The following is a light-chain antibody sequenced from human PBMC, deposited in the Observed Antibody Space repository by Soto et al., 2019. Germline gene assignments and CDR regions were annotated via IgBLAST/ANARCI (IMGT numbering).Light chain of an antibody. CDR3: HQYGSSPYT. Sequence: ESVLTQSPGTLSLSPGERATLSCRASQSVSSNYLTWYQQKPGQAPRLLIYGASSRATGIPDRFSGSGSGKDFPLTISRLEPEDFAVYYCHQYGSSPYTFGQGTKLEIK. CDR2: GAS. V-gene: IGKV3-20*01. J-gene: IGKJ2*01. CDR1: QSVSSNY.